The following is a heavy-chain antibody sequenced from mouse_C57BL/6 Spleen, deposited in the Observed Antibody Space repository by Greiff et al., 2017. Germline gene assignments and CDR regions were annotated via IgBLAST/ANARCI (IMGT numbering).Heavy chain of an antibody. J-gene: IGHJ3*01. Sequence: EVKLQESGPGLVKPSQSLSLTCSVTGYSITSGYYWNWIRQFPGNKLEWMGYISYDGSNNYNPSLKNRISITRDTSKNQFFLKLNSVTTEDTATYYCARAGDGYYEGFAYWGQGTLVTVSA. CDR3: ARAGDGYYEGFAY. CDR1: GYSITSGYY. V-gene: IGHV3-6*01. D-gene: IGHD2-3*01. CDR2: ISYDGSN.